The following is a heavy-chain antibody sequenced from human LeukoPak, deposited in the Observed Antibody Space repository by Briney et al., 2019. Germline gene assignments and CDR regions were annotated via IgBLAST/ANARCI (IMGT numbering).Heavy chain of an antibody. D-gene: IGHD3-22*01. V-gene: IGHV3-30*03. CDR2: ISYDGSNK. J-gene: IGHJ4*02. CDR1: GFTFSSYG. CDR3: SSTISYYDSSGYYYVYLDY. Sequence: GGSLRLSCAASGFTFSSYGMHWVRQAPGKGLEWVAVISYDGSNKYYADSVKGRFTISRDNSKNTLYLQMNSLRAGDTAVYYCSSTISYYDSSGYYYVYLDYWGQGTLVTVSS.